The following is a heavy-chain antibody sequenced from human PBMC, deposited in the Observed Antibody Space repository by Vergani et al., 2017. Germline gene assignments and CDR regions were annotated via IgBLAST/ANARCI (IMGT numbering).Heavy chain of an antibody. CDR2: LRYDGTTK. CDR1: GFSFGSYG. D-gene: IGHD2-2*01. CDR3: VKDRGASIGFDD. J-gene: IGHJ4*02. Sequence: QVQLVESGGGVVQPGGSLRLSCAASGFSFGSYGMHWVRVRQAPGKGLEWLAYLRYDGTTKQYADSVKGLFTISRDNSKNMLYLQMDSLRPEDTAMFYCVKDRGASIGFDDWGQGTQVTVSS. V-gene: IGHV3-30*02.